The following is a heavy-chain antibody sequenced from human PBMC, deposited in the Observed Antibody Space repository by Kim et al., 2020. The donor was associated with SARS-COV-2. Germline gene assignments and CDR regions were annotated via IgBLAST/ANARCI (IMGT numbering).Heavy chain of an antibody. Sequence: SETLSLTCAVYGGSFSGYCWSWIRQPPGKGLEWIGEINHSGSTNSNPSLTSRVTISVDTSKNRFSLTLSSVTATATAVYYFARAGRQWLVRPIFYYFDY. CDR3: ARAGRQWLVRPIFYYFDY. CDR2: INHSGST. D-gene: IGHD6-19*01. J-gene: IGHJ4*01. CDR1: GGSFSGYC. V-gene: IGHV4-34*01.